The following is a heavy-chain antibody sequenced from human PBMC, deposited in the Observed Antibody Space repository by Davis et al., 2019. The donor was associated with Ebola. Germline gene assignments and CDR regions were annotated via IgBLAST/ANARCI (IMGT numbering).Heavy chain of an antibody. CDR2: IWYDGSNK. V-gene: IGHV3-33*01. J-gene: IGHJ4*02. Sequence: GGSLRLSCAASGFTFSSYGMHWVRQAPGKGLEWVAVIWYDGSNKYYADSVKGRFTISRDNSKNTLYLQMNSLRAENTAVYYCARDLGRVVIGGDYWGQGTLVTASS. CDR3: ARDLGRVVIGGDY. D-gene: IGHD3-3*01. CDR1: GFTFSSYG.